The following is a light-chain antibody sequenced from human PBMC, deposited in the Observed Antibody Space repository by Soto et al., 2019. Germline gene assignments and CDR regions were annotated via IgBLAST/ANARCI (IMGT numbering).Light chain of an antibody. V-gene: IGKV1-5*01. CDR2: DAF. CDR1: QSVSVW. CDR3: QQYDAFSRA. J-gene: IGKJ1*01. Sequence: DIQMTQSPSTLSASVGDRVSISCRASQSVSVWVAWYQQKPGTAPKLLIHDAFTVDTGVPSRFSGSGSGTEFTLTISSLQPEDFATYYCQQYDAFSRAFGQGTKVDIK.